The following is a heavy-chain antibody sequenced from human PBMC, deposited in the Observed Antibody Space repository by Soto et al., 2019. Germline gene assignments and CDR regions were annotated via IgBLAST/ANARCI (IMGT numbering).Heavy chain of an antibody. Sequence: EVQLVESGGDLVQPGGSLRLSCAVSGFSFRNYWMSWVRQAPGKGLEWVDNINHDGSEQNFLDSVKGRFTISRDNGKNSLFLQMNSLNAQDTAVYYCARDIGYSSFDYWGQGTLVTVSS. CDR2: INHDGSEQ. CDR1: GFSFRNYW. CDR3: ARDIGYSSFDY. J-gene: IGHJ4*02. D-gene: IGHD2-15*01. V-gene: IGHV3-7*01.